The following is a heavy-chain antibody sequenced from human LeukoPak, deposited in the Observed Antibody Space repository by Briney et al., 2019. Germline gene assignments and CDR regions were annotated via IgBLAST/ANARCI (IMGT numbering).Heavy chain of an antibody. CDR3: AKEKGIYCSSIDCSPGMDV. CDR2: IYSGGST. J-gene: IGHJ6*02. Sequence: PGGSLRLSCAASGLTVSNNYMTWVRQAPGTGLEWVSIIYSGGSTYYADSVKGRFTISGDNSKNTLYLQMSSLRAEDTAVYYCAKEKGIYCSSIDCSPGMDVWGQGTTVTVSS. D-gene: IGHD2-2*01. V-gene: IGHV3-66*01. CDR1: GLTVSNNY.